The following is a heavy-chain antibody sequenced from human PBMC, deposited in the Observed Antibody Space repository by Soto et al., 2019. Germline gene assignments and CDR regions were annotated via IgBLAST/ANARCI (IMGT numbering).Heavy chain of an antibody. CDR1: GYSFTSYW. V-gene: IGHV5-51*01. CDR2: IYPGDSDT. Sequence: GESLKISCKGSGYSFTSYWIGWVRQMPGKGLGWMGIIYPGDSDTRYSPSFQGQVTISADKSISTAYLQWSSLKASDTAMYYCARQGCSSTSRYIWGYYYYGMDVWGQGTTVTVSS. J-gene: IGHJ6*02. CDR3: ARQGCSSTSRYIWGYYYYGMDV. D-gene: IGHD2-2*02.